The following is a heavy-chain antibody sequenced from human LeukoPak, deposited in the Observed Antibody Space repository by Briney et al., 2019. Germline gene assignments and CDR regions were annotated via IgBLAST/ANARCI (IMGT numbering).Heavy chain of an antibody. Sequence: GESLKISCKGSGYSFTNYWIGWVRQMPGKGLEWMGIIYPGDSDTRYSPSFQGQVTISADKSISTAYLQWSSLKASDTAMYYCAREAPSRYCSGGSCYSYYYYVDVWGKGTTVTVSS. CDR2: IYPGDSDT. V-gene: IGHV5-51*01. J-gene: IGHJ6*03. CDR1: GYSFTNYW. CDR3: AREAPSRYCSGGSCYSYYYYVDV. D-gene: IGHD2-15*01.